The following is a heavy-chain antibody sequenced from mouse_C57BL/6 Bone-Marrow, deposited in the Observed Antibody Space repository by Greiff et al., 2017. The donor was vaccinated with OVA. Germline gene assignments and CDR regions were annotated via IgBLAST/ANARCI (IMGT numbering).Heavy chain of an antibody. CDR2: IYPRSGNT. CDR3: ARVGYGYFYEG. J-gene: IGHJ2*01. CDR1: GYTFTSYG. Sequence: QVQLQQSGAELARPGASVKLSCKASGYTFTSYGISWVKQSTGQGLEWIGEIYPRSGNTYYNEKFKGKATLTADKSSSTAYMELRSLTSEDSAVYFCARVGYGYFYEGWGKGTTLTVSS. D-gene: IGHD2-2*01. V-gene: IGHV1-81*01.